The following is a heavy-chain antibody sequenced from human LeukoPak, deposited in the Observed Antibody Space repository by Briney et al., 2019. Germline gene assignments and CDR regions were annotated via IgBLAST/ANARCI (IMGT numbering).Heavy chain of an antibody. J-gene: IGHJ3*02. Sequence: ASVKVSCKVSGYTLTELSMHWVRQAPGQGLEWMGWINPDSGGTNYAQKFQGRVTMTRDTSISTAYMELSRLRSDDTAVYYCARDLGYCSSTSCYGPDAFDIWGQGTMVTVSS. D-gene: IGHD2-2*01. CDR1: GYTLTELS. CDR2: INPDSGGT. CDR3: ARDLGYCSSTSCYGPDAFDI. V-gene: IGHV1-2*02.